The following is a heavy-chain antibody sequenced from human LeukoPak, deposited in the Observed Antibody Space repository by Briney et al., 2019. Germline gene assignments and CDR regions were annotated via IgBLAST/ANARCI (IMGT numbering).Heavy chain of an antibody. J-gene: IGHJ5*02. D-gene: IGHD3-3*01. V-gene: IGHV3-30*02. CDR2: IRYDGSNK. Sequence: GGSLRLSCAASGFTLSSYGMHWVRQAPGKGLEWVAFIRYDGSNKYYADSVKGRFTISRDNSKNTLYLQMNSLRAEDTAVYYCSRDFWIGYPNWFDPWGQGTLVTVSS. CDR1: GFTLSSYG. CDR3: SRDFWIGYPNWFDP.